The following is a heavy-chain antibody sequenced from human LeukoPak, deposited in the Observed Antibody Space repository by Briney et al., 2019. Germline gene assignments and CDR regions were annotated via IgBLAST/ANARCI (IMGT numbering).Heavy chain of an antibody. D-gene: IGHD3-16*01. CDR2: INTDGSTT. J-gene: IGHJ4*02. V-gene: IGHV3-74*01. Sequence: GGSLRLSCAASGFTFSSSRMLWVRQTPGKGLVWVSNINTDGSTTNYADSVKGRFTISRDNAKNTLFLQMNSLRAEDTAIYYCVRSWGEDYWGQGTPVTVSS. CDR1: GFTFSSSR. CDR3: VRSWGEDY.